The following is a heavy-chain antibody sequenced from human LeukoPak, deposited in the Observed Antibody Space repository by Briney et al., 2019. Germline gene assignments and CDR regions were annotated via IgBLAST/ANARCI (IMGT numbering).Heavy chain of an antibody. V-gene: IGHV1-18*01. Sequence: ASXXVXCXASXYTFTSYGISWVRQAPGQGLEWMGWISASNGNTNYAQKLQGRVTMTTDTSTSTAYMELRSLRSDDTAVYYCARDPYDSSGYYPDYWGQGTLVTVSS. CDR1: XYTFTSYG. J-gene: IGHJ4*02. CDR2: ISASNGNT. CDR3: ARDPYDSSGYYPDY. D-gene: IGHD3-22*01.